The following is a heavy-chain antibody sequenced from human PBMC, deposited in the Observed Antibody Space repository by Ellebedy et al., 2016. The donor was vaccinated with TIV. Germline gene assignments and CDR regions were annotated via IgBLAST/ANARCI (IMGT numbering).Heavy chain of an antibody. V-gene: IGHV3-74*01. CDR1: GFTFSNSW. Sequence: GESLKISCAASGFTFSNSWMSWVRQVPGKGLLWVSRISSDGAYTGYADSVKGRFTISRDNAKNTLYLQMDRLRAEDTAVYYRVRGGDSYFIDWGQGTLVTVSS. D-gene: IGHD3-10*01. CDR2: ISSDGAYT. CDR3: VRGGDSYFID. J-gene: IGHJ4*02.